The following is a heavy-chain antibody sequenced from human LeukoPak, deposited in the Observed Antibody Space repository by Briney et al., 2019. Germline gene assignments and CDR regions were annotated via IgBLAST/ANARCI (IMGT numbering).Heavy chain of an antibody. D-gene: IGHD6-19*01. V-gene: IGHV3-33*01. CDR3: ARDLDSSGWNLDFDY. CDR1: GFTFSSYG. J-gene: IGHJ4*02. CDR2: IWYDGSNK. Sequence: PGGSLRLSCAASGFTFSSYGMHWVRQAPGKGLEWVAVIWYDGSNKYYADLVKGRFTISRDNSKNTLCLQMNSLRAEDTAVYYCARDLDSSGWNLDFDYWGQGTLVTVSS.